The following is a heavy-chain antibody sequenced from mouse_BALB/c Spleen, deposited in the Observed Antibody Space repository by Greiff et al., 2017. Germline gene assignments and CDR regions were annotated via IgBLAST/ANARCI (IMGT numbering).Heavy chain of an antibody. CDR1: GYSITSDYA. Sequence: VQLKESGPGLVKPSQSLSLTCTVTGYSITSDYAWNWIRQFPGNKLEWMGYISYSGSTSYNPSLKSRISITRDTSKNQFFLQLNSVTTEDTATYYCAREDYGSSYHYAMDYWGQGTSVTVSS. CDR3: AREDYGSSYHYAMDY. V-gene: IGHV3-2*02. CDR2: ISYSGST. D-gene: IGHD1-1*01. J-gene: IGHJ4*01.